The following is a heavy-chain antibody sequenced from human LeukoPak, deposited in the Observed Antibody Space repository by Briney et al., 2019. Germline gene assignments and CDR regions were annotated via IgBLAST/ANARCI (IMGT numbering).Heavy chain of an antibody. CDR2: INHSGST. V-gene: IGHV4-34*01. CDR3: ATAPGGYSTGY. D-gene: IGHD3-22*01. Sequence: PSETLSLTCAVYGGSFSGYYWSWIRQPPGKGLEWIGEINHSGSTNYNPSLKSRVTISVDTSKNQFSLKLSSVTAADTAVYYCATAPGGYSTGYWGQGTLVTVSS. J-gene: IGHJ4*02. CDR1: GGSFSGYY.